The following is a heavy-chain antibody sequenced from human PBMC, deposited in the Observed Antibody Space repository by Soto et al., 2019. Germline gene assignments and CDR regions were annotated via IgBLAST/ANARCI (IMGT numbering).Heavy chain of an antibody. CDR1: GTSINKYY. D-gene: IGHD3-10*01. J-gene: IGHJ4*01. CDR3: ARGSSFSYYFAY. V-gene: IGHV4-59*01. Sequence: PSETLSLTCSVSGTSINKYYWAWLRQSPGKGLEWIGYVYNSEITNYNPSLESRVTISVDTSRTQFSLRLSSVTAADTAVYYCARGSSFSYYFAYWGHVTLFPVSS. CDR2: VYNSEIT.